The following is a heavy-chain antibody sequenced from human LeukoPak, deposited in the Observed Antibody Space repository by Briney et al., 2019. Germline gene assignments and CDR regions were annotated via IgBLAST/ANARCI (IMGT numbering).Heavy chain of an antibody. CDR1: GGSISGYY. Sequence: SETLSLTCTVSGGSISGYYWSWIRQPPGKGLEWIGTIYYSGSTYYNPSLKSRVTISVGTSKTQFSLKLSSVTAADTAVYYCARRLGSSSHFDYWGQGTLVTVSS. D-gene: IGHD6-6*01. J-gene: IGHJ4*02. CDR3: ARRLGSSSHFDY. CDR2: IYYSGST. V-gene: IGHV4-39*01.